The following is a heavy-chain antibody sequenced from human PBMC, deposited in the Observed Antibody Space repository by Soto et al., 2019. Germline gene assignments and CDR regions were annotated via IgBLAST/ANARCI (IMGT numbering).Heavy chain of an antibody. CDR3: SMSYYDSTGFSVDS. J-gene: IGHJ5*01. V-gene: IGHV4-61*01. CDR1: GDCVSSGSYY. CDR2: IYYRGST. Sequence: SETLSLTCTVYGDCVSSGSYYWSWIRQPPGKGLEWIGYIYYRGSTNYNPSLSSRVTLSVETSTNQFSMKVTSVTASDTAVYYCSMSYYDSTGFSVDSWGQGTLITVSS. D-gene: IGHD3-22*01.